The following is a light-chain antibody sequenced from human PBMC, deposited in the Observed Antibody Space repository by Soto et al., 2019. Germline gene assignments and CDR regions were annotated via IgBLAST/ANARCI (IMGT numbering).Light chain of an antibody. CDR1: QSGRNTY. Sequence: EIVLTQSPGTLSLSPGERATLSCRTSQSGRNTYLAWYQQKPGQAPRLLIYGASSRATGIPDRFSGSGSGTDFTLTISRLEPEDFAVYYCQQYGTSPPVYAFGQGTKLEIK. V-gene: IGKV3-20*01. J-gene: IGKJ2*01. CDR2: GAS. CDR3: QQYGTSPPVYA.